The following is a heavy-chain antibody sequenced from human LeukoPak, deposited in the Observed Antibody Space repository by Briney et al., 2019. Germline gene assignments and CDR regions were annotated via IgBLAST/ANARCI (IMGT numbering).Heavy chain of an antibody. V-gene: IGHV3-21*01. CDR3: AREGSGYDEGYYYYGMDV. J-gene: IGHJ6*02. D-gene: IGHD5-12*01. Sequence: GGSLRLSCAASGFTFSSYSMNWVRQAPGKGLEWVSSISSSSSYIYYADSVKGRFTISRDNAKNSLYLPMNSLRAEDTAVYYCAREGSGYDEGYYYYGMDVWGQGTTVTVSS. CDR1: GFTFSSYS. CDR2: ISSSSSYI.